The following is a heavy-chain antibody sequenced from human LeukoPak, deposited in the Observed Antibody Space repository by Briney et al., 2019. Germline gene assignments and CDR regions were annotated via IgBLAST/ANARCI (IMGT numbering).Heavy chain of an antibody. Sequence: GGSLRLSCAASGFTVSSNYMSWVRQAPGKGLEWVSIIYSGGSTYYADSVKGRFTISRHNSKNTLYLQMNSLRAEDTAMYYCARYGVGRGWYYASDIWGQGTMVTVSS. CDR1: GFTVSSNY. CDR2: IYSGGST. CDR3: ARYGVGRGWYYASDI. V-gene: IGHV3-53*04. D-gene: IGHD6-19*01. J-gene: IGHJ3*02.